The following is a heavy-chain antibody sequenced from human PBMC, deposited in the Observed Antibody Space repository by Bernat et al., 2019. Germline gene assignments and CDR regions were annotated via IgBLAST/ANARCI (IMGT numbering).Heavy chain of an antibody. D-gene: IGHD6-13*01. CDR2: IDWDDDR. V-gene: IGHV2-70*15. J-gene: IGHJ6*02. Sequence: QVTLRESGPALVKPTQTPTLTCTFSGFSLSTSGLCVSWIRQPPGKALEWLARIDWDDDRYYSTSLKTRLTISKDTSKNQVVLTMTNMDPVDTATYYCARIPGIAAASVWGQGTTVTVSS. CDR1: GFSLSTSGLC. CDR3: ARIPGIAAASV.